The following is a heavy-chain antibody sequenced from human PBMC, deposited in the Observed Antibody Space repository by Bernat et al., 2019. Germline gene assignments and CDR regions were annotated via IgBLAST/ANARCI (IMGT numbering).Heavy chain of an antibody. Sequence: QVQLVQSGAEVRKPGASVRVSCKTSGYTFANYAIHWVRQAPGQRLEWMGWINGGTSHTRDEQKFQGRFTITRDTSASTVYMELSSLRSDDTAVYYGARSIDPAPGWEGRFDYWGQGTQVTVSS. CDR3: ARSIDPAPGWEGRFDY. J-gene: IGHJ4*02. CDR1: GYTFANYA. CDR2: INGGTSHT. V-gene: IGHV1-3*01. D-gene: IGHD1-26*01.